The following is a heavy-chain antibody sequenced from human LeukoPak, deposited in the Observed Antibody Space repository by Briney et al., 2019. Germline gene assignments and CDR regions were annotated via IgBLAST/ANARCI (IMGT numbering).Heavy chain of an antibody. Sequence: PGGSLGLSCAASGFIFSNYVMGWVRQAPGKGLELVSSISGIGIGTYYADSVKGRFTIFRDNSKNILYLQMNSLRAEDTAIYYCAKRGGGTMFAFDIWGQGTMVTVSS. CDR1: GFIFSNYV. J-gene: IGHJ3*02. D-gene: IGHD3-10*02. CDR3: AKRGGGTMFAFDI. V-gene: IGHV3-23*01. CDR2: ISGIGIGT.